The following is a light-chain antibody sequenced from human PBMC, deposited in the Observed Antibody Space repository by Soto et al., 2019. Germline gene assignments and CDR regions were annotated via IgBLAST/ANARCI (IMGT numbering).Light chain of an antibody. CDR3: MQGTHWPVT. Sequence: DVVLTQSPLSLPVTLGQPASISCSSSQSLVYSDGNTSLNWFQQRPGESPRRLIYKVSNPDSGVPDRFSGSGSGTDFTLQISRVEAPDVGVYYCMQGTHWPVTFGQGTKVEIK. CDR2: KVS. CDR1: QSLVYSDGNTS. J-gene: IGKJ1*01. V-gene: IGKV2-30*01.